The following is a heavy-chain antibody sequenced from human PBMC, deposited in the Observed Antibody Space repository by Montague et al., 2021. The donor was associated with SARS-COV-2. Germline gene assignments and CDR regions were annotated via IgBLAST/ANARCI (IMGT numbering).Heavy chain of an antibody. V-gene: IGHV3-74*01. Sequence: SLRLSCAASGFTFGTYSLYWIRQVPGKGLAWVSRINPDGDATTYADSVKGRFTISRDNSKNILYLQMNSLRGEDTAVYYCARSNLHDYADYWGRGNLVTVP. D-gene: IGHD4/OR15-4a*01. CDR1: GFTFGTYS. CDR2: INPDGDAT. J-gene: IGHJ4*02. CDR3: ARSNLHDYADY.